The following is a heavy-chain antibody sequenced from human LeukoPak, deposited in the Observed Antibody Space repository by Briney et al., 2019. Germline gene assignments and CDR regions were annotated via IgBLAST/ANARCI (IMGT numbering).Heavy chain of an antibody. CDR3: VALWFGELLNWFDP. CDR1: GFTFSSYA. J-gene: IGHJ5*02. Sequence: GGSLRLSCAASGFTFSSYAMSWVRQAPGKGLEWVSAISGSGGSTYYADSVKGRFTISRDNSKNTLYLQMNNLRAEDTAVYYCVALWFGELLNWFDPWGQGTLVTVSS. V-gene: IGHV3-23*01. CDR2: ISGSGGST. D-gene: IGHD3-10*01.